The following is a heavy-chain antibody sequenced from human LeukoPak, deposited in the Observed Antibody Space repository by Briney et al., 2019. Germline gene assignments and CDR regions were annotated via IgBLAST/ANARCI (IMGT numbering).Heavy chain of an antibody. CDR3: ARERPYL. D-gene: IGHD1-1*01. Sequence: PGGSLRLSCAASGFTFSSYSMNWVRQAPGKGLEWVANIKQDGSEKFYVDSVKGRFTISRDNAKNSLYLQMNSLRAEDTAVYYCARERPYLWGQGTLVTVSS. J-gene: IGHJ5*02. CDR2: IKQDGSEK. CDR1: GFTFSSYS. V-gene: IGHV3-7*04.